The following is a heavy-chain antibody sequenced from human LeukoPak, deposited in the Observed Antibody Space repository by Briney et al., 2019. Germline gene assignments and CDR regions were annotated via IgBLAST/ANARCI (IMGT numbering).Heavy chain of an antibody. Sequence: ASVKVSCKASGYTFTSYYMHWVRQAPGQGLEWMGIINPSGGSTSYAQKFQGRVTMTRDTSTSTVYMELSGLRSEDTAVYYCARKGRYCSSTSCYTDTGMDVWGQGTTVTVSS. CDR1: GYTFTSYY. J-gene: IGHJ6*02. V-gene: IGHV1-46*01. CDR3: ARKGRYCSSTSCYTDTGMDV. CDR2: INPSGGST. D-gene: IGHD2-2*02.